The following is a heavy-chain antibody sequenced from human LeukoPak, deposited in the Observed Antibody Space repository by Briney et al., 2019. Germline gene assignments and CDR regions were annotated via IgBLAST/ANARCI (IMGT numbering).Heavy chain of an antibody. D-gene: IGHD3-9*01. CDR2: ISGSGGST. Sequence: GGSLRLSCAASGFTFSSYAMSWVRQAPGKGLEWVSAISGSGGSTYYADSVKGRFTISRDNSKNTLYLQMNSLRAEDTAVYYCAKGRTYYDILTAYYPFDYWGQGTLVTVSS. CDR1: GFTFSSYA. J-gene: IGHJ4*02. CDR3: AKGRTYYDILTAYYPFDY. V-gene: IGHV3-23*01.